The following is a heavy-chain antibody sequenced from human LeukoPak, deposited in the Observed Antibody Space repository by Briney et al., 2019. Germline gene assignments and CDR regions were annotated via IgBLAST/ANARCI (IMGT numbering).Heavy chain of an antibody. CDR3: ARDLGVYYGDNHDY. J-gene: IGHJ4*02. D-gene: IGHD4-17*01. CDR1: GFTFSSYS. Sequence: EPGGSLRLSCAASGFTFSSYSMNWVRQAPGKGLEWVSSISSSSSYIYYADSVKGRFTISRDNAKNSLYLQMNSLRAEDTAVYYCARDLGVYYGDNHDYWGQGTLVTVSS. V-gene: IGHV3-21*01. CDR2: ISSSSSYI.